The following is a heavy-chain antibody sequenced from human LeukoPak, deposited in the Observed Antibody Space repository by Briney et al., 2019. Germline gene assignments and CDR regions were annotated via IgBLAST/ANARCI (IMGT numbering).Heavy chain of an antibody. Sequence: ASVKVSCKASGYTFTSYYMHWVRQAPGQGLEWMGWISADKGNTKYAQRFQGRVTMTTDTSTTTAYMELRSLRSDDTAVYHCARDMVPGAGNHYGMDVWGQGTTVTVSS. CDR3: ARDMVPGAGNHYGMDV. D-gene: IGHD1-1*01. CDR2: ISADKGNT. J-gene: IGHJ6*02. V-gene: IGHV1-18*04. CDR1: GYTFTSYY.